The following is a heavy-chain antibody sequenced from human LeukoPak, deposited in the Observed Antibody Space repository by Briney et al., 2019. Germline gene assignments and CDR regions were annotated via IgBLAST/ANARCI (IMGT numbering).Heavy chain of an antibody. CDR2: ISYDGSNK. CDR1: GFTFSSYA. V-gene: IGHV3-30*04. J-gene: IGHJ6*03. CDR3: AVSQDYYYYMDV. Sequence: PAGSLTLSCPASGFTFSSYAMHWVRQAPGKGLEGVAVISYDGSNKYYADSVKGRFTISRDNSKNTLYLQMNSLRAEDTAVYYCAVSQDYYYYMDVWGKGTTVTVSS.